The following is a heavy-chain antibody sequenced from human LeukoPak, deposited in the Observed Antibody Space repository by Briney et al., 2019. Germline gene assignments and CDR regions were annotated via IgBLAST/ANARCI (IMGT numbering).Heavy chain of an antibody. D-gene: IGHD3-16*01. CDR2: IYSGGST. J-gene: IGHJ4*02. Sequence: PERSLRLSCAASGFTFGDYGMHWVRQAPGKGLEWVSVIYSGGSTYYADSVKGRFTISRDNSKNTLYLQMNSLRAEDTAVYYCARDGAYWGQGTLVTVSS. V-gene: IGHV3-66*02. CDR1: GFTFGDYG. CDR3: ARDGAY.